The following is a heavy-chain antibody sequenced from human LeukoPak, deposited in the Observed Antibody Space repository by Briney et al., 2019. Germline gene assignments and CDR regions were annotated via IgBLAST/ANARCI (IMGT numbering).Heavy chain of an antibody. CDR3: AKRRVAAAGQFDY. CDR1: GFSFNTYS. Sequence: PGESLRLSCTTSGFSFNTYSMSWVRQAPGKGLEWVSAISGSGGSTYYADSVKGRFTISRDNSKNTLYLQMNSLRAEDTAVYYCAKRRVAAAGQFDYWGQGTLVTVSS. J-gene: IGHJ4*02. CDR2: ISGSGGST. V-gene: IGHV3-23*01. D-gene: IGHD6-13*01.